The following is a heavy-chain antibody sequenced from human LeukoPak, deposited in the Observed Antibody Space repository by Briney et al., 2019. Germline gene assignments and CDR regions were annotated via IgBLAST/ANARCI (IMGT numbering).Heavy chain of an antibody. CDR1: GGSFSGYY. J-gene: IGHJ4*02. Sequence: PSETLSLTCAVYGGSFSGYYWSWIRQPPGKGLEWIGEINHSGSTNYNPSLKSRVTISVDTSKNQFSLTLSSVTAADTAVYYCARGWNWLQPFDYWGQGTLVTVSS. CDR2: INHSGST. V-gene: IGHV4-34*01. CDR3: ARGWNWLQPFDY. D-gene: IGHD5-24*01.